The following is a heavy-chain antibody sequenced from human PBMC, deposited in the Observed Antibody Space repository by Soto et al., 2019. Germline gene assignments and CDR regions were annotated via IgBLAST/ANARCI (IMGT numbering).Heavy chain of an antibody. V-gene: IGHV3-53*01. J-gene: IGHJ6*02. D-gene: IGHD3-10*01. CDR2: IYNDGTT. CDR1: GLSVRNNY. CDR3: VRPLPSGRNYGMDV. Sequence: EVQLVESGGGLIQPGGSLRLSCTASGLSVRNNYMSWVRQAPGMGLEWVSVIYNDGTTYYVDSVKGRFTISRDTSKNTLSLQMDSLRAEDTAVYYCVRPLPSGRNYGMDVWGQGTTVTVSS.